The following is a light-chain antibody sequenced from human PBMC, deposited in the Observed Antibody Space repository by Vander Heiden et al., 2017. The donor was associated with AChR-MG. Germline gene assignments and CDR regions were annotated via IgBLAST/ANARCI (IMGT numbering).Light chain of an antibody. J-gene: IGLJ1*01. V-gene: IGLV2-11*01. CDR3: CSYAGSYTEV. CDR2: DVT. CDR1: SSDVGAYNY. Sequence: QSALTQPRSVSGSPGQSVTISCTGTSSDVGAYNYVSWYKQHPGKAPNLMIYDVTQRPSGVPDRFSGSKSGNTASLTISGLQAEDGADYYCCSYAGSYTEVFGTGTKVTVL.